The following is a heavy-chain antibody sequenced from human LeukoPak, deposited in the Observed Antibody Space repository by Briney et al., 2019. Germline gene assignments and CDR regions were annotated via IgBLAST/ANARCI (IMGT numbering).Heavy chain of an antibody. CDR1: GFPFSSYW. CDR3: ARSLGGAYDY. V-gene: IGHV3-74*01. D-gene: IGHD1-26*01. J-gene: IGHJ4*02. CDR2: INIDGSNT. Sequence: GGSLRLSCAASGFPFSSYWMHWVRQAPGKGLVWVSRINIDGSNTNYADSVKGRFTISRDNAKNTLYLQMDGLRAEDTAVYYCARSLGGAYDYWGQGTLVTVSS.